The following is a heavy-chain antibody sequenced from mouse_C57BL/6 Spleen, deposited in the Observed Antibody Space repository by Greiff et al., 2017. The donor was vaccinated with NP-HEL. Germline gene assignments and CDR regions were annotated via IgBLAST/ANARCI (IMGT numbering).Heavy chain of an antibody. CDR2: IWSGGST. Sequence: VQLQQSGPGLVQPSQSLSITCTVSGFSLTSYGVHWVRQSPGKGLEWLGVIWSGGSTDYNAAFISRLSISKDNSKSQVFFKMNSLQADDTAIYYCARNLQYYYGSSSYYFDDWGQGTTLTVSS. D-gene: IGHD1-1*01. J-gene: IGHJ2*01. CDR3: ARNLQYYYGSSSYYFDD. V-gene: IGHV2-2*01. CDR1: GFSLTSYG.